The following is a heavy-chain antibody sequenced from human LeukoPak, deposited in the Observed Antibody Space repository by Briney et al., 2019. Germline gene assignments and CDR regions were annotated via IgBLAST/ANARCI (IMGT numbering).Heavy chain of an antibody. Sequence: ASVKVSCKASGYTFTSYGISWVRQAPGQGLEWMGWISAYNGNTNYAQKLQGRVTMTTDTSTSTAYMELRSLRSDDTAVYYRARVSTSTGTLNWFDPWGQGTLVTVSS. CDR2: ISAYNGNT. CDR3: ARVSTSTGTLNWFDP. CDR1: GYTFTSYG. V-gene: IGHV1-18*01. J-gene: IGHJ5*02. D-gene: IGHD2-2*01.